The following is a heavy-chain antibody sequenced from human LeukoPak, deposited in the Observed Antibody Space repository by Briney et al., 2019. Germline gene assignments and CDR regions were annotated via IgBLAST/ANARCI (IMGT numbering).Heavy chain of an antibody. V-gene: IGHV3-9*01. CDR3: AKGLLWSEVYYYYGMDV. Sequence: GGSLRLSCAASGFTFNDYSMHWVRQAPGKGLEWVSGISWNSGSIGYADSVKGRFSISRDNAKNSLYLQMDSLNPEDTAVCYCAKGLLWSEVYYYYGMDVWGQGTTVTVSS. CDR1: GFTFNDYS. CDR2: ISWNSGSI. J-gene: IGHJ6*02. D-gene: IGHD3-10*01.